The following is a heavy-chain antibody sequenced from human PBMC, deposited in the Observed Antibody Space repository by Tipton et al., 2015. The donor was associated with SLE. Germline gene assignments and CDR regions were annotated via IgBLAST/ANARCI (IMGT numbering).Heavy chain of an antibody. D-gene: IGHD3-3*01. J-gene: IGHJ4*02. V-gene: IGHV4-4*02. CDR1: GESINTNYW. Sequence: TLSLTCDVSGESINTNYWLTWVRQPPGKGLEWIGEIYLTETTNYSPSFKSRVTISLDKSKNQMSLKVTSVTAADTAMYYCARHVRFLEWCFDYWGRGALVTVSS. CDR2: IYLTETT. CDR3: ARHVRFLEWCFDY.